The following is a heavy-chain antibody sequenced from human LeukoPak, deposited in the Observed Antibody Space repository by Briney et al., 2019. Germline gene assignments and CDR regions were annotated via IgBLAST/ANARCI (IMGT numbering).Heavy chain of an antibody. CDR1: GGSFTSYY. V-gene: IGHV4-34*01. Sequence: KPSETLSLTCAVYGGSFTSYYWSWIRQSPGKGLEWIGEINHSGSTNYNPSLKSRATISVDTSKNQISLNLSSVTAADTAVYYCASYSVNWGQGTLVTVSS. J-gene: IGHJ4*02. CDR3: ASYSVN. D-gene: IGHD1-26*01. CDR2: INHSGST.